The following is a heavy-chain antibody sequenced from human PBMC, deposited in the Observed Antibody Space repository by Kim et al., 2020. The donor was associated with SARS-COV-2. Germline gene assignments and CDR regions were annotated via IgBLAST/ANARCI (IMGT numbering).Heavy chain of an antibody. CDR2: ST. D-gene: IGHD3-22*01. CDR3: ARVTDSSLAY. J-gene: IGHJ4*02. V-gene: IGHV4-39*07. Sequence: STYYNPSHKSRVTISVDTSKNQFSLKLSSVTAADTAVYYCARVTDSSLAYWGQGTLVTVSS.